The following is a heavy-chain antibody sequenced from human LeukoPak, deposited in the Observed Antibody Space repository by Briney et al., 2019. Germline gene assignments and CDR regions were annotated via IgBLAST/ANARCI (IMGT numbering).Heavy chain of an antibody. D-gene: IGHD2-2*01. CDR1: GYTFTGYY. CDR2: INPNSGGT. Sequence: ASVKVSCKASGYTFTGYYMHWVRQAPGQGLEWMGWINPNSGGTNYAQKFQGRVTMTRDTSISTAYMELSRLRSDDTAVYYCARAPECSSTSCRSNNWFDRWGQGTLVTVSS. J-gene: IGHJ5*02. V-gene: IGHV1-2*02. CDR3: ARAPECSSTSCRSNNWFDR.